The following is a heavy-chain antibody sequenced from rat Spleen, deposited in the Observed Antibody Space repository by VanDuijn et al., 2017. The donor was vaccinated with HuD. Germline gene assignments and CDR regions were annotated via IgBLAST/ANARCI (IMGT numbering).Heavy chain of an antibody. CDR1: GYSITSNY. Sequence: EVQLQESGPGLVKPSQSLSLTCSVTGYSITSNYWGWIRKFPGNKMEWMGYISHRGSTSYNPSLKSRISITRDTSKNQFFLQLNSVTTEDTATYYCARCSGDYYYSSGYVMDAWGQGASVTVSS. D-gene: IGHD1-2*01. J-gene: IGHJ4*01. CDR3: ARCSGDYYYSSGYVMDA. CDR2: ISHRGST. V-gene: IGHV3-1*01.